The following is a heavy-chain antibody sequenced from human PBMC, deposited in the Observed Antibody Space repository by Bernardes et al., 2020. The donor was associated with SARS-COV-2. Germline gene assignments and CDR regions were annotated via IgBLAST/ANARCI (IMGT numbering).Heavy chain of an antibody. Sequence: GGSLRVWCAASGFTFSSYWMYWVRQAPGKGLVWVARINSDGSSASYADSVKGRFTISRDNAKNTLYLQMNSLRVEETAVYYCVRARAFDIWGQGTMVTVSS. V-gene: IGHV3-74*01. CDR2: INSDGSSA. CDR3: VRARAFDI. J-gene: IGHJ3*02. CDR1: GFTFSSYW.